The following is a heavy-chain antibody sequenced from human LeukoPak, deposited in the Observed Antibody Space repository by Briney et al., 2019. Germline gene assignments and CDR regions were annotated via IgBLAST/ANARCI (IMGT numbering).Heavy chain of an antibody. V-gene: IGHV3-21*01. CDR2: ISSSSSYI. Sequence: NPGGSLRLSCAASGFTFSSYSMNWVRQAPGKGLEWVSSISSSSSYIYYADSVKGRFTISRDNAKNSLYLQMNSLRAEDTAVYYCARASPYCSSTLLRYTACAFDIWGQGTMVTVSS. J-gene: IGHJ3*02. D-gene: IGHD2-2*01. CDR1: GFTFSSYS. CDR3: ARASPYCSSTLLRYTACAFDI.